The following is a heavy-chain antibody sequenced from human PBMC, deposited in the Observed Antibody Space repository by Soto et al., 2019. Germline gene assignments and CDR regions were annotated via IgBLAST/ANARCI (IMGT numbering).Heavy chain of an antibody. CDR3: ASLLGHCSGGSCYFDC. Sequence: GGSLRLSCAASGFTFSSYWMSWVRQAPGKGLEWVANIKQDGSEKYYVDSVKGRFTISRDNAKNSLYLQMNSLRAEDTAVYYCASLLGHCSGGSCYFDCWGQGSLVTVSS. CDR2: IKQDGSEK. J-gene: IGHJ4*02. V-gene: IGHV3-7*01. CDR1: GFTFSSYW. D-gene: IGHD2-15*01.